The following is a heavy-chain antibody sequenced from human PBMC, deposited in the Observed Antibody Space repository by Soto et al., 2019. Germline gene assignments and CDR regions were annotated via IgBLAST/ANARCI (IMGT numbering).Heavy chain of an antibody. Sequence: PSETLSLTFTVSGDSIRDFYWSWIRQPAGKGLELIGRLYSSGSTDYNPSLKSRVTMSVGRSNNQFSLKLTSVTAADTAVYYCVRDCSGGGCYSDYGMDVWGPGTTVTVSS. D-gene: IGHD2-15*01. CDR2: LYSSGST. J-gene: IGHJ6*01. V-gene: IGHV4-4*07. CDR3: VRDCSGGGCYSDYGMDV. CDR1: GDSIRDFY.